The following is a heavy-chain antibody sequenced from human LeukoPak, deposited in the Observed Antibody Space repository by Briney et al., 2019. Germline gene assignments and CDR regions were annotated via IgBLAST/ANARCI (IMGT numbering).Heavy chain of an antibody. Sequence: GESLKISCKGSGYSFTTYWIGWVRQMPGKGLEWMGIIYPGDSDTRYSPSFQGQVTISADKSISAAYLQWSSLKASDTAVYYYARHERSTTGSLLYDNWGQGTLVTVSS. V-gene: IGHV5-51*01. J-gene: IGHJ4*02. CDR3: ARHERSTTGSLLYDN. CDR1: GYSFTTYW. CDR2: IYPGDSDT. D-gene: IGHD1-1*01.